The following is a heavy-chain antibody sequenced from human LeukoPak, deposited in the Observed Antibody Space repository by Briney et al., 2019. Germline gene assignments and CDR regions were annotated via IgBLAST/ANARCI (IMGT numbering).Heavy chain of an antibody. D-gene: IGHD3-22*01. J-gene: IGHJ5*02. CDR3: ATDSRYFDTNRYFDP. CDR2: FDAEQGEI. V-gene: IGHV1-24*01. Sequence: ASVKVSCKVSGDSLTELSMHWVRQAPGQGLEWMGGFDAEQGEIIYAQEFQGRVTMTEDTSTNTAYMELSSLTSADTAVYYCATDSRYFDTNRYFDPWGQGTLITVSS. CDR1: GDSLTELS.